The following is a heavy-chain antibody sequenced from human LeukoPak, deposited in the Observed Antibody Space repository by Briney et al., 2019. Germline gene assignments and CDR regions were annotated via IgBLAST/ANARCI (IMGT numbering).Heavy chain of an antibody. CDR3: AKDILWFGELLTYGMDV. CDR1: GFTFSSYA. CDR2: ISSNGGST. J-gene: IGHJ6*02. D-gene: IGHD3-10*01. V-gene: IGHV3-64D*06. Sequence: GGSLRLSCSASGFTFSSYAMHWVRQAPGKGLEYVSAISSNGGSTYYADSVKGRFTISRDNSKNTLYLQMSSLRAEDTAVYYCAKDILWFGELLTYGMDVWGQGTTVTVSS.